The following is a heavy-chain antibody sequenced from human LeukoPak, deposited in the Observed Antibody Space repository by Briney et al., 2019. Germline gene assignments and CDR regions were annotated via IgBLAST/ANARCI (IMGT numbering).Heavy chain of an antibody. CDR3: ARHAGGTTYNY. D-gene: IGHD1-7*01. J-gene: IGHJ4*02. V-gene: IGHV4-59*08. Sequence: SETLSLTCTVSGGSIRSYYWSWIRQPPGKGLEWIGYISYSGSTNYSPSLKSRVTTSVDTSKNQFSLKLSSVTAADTAVYYCARHAGGTTYNYWGQGTLVTVSS. CDR1: GGSIRSYY. CDR2: ISYSGST.